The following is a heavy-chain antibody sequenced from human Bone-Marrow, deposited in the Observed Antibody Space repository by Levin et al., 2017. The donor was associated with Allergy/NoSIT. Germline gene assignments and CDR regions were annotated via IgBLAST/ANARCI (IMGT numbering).Heavy chain of an antibody. Sequence: SETLSLTCSVSGGSMNSGSSYWTWIRQHPGKGLEWIGYIFYSGSTNYNPSLMTLITISLDPSKNHFSLKLRSVTVADTAVYYCASLSYYYGAGTHPDEDYWGQGALVIVSS. CDR2: IFYSGST. D-gene: IGHD3-10*01. CDR1: GGSMNSGSSY. V-gene: IGHV4-30-4*08. J-gene: IGHJ4*02. CDR3: ASLSYYYGAGTHPDEDY.